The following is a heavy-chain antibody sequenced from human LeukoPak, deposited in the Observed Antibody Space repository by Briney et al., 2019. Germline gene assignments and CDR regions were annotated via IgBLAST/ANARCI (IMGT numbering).Heavy chain of an antibody. V-gene: IGHV4-39*01. D-gene: IGHD3-9*01. Sequence: PESLSLTCTASRGSITDRSYYWGWIRQAPGEGLEWIGTVYFGGATSYNPSLRSRVAVSVDTSKHQFSLIVNSVTAPDTDVYFCAGQGRNFDILGGATNDFDPWGQGTLVTVSS. CDR1: RGSITDRSYY. J-gene: IGHJ5*02. CDR2: VYFGGAT. CDR3: AGQGRNFDILGGATNDFDP.